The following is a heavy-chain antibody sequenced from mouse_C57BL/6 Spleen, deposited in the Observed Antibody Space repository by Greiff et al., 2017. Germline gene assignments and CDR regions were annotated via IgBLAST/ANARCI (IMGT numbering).Heavy chain of an antibody. Sequence: VQLQQSGPELVKPGASVKMSCKASGYTFTDYNMHWVKQSHGKSLEWIGYINPNNGGTSYNQKFKGKATLTVNQSSSTAYMELRSLTSEESAVYYCAREGVLLRGNWYSDVWGTGTTVTVSS. D-gene: IGHD1-1*01. CDR2: INPNNGGT. CDR1: GYTFTDYN. CDR3: AREGVLLRGNWYSDV. V-gene: IGHV1-22*01. J-gene: IGHJ1*03.